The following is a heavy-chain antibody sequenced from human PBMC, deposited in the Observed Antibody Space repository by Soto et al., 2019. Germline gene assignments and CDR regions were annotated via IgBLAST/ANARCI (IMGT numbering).Heavy chain of an antibody. V-gene: IGHV4-59*12. J-gene: IGHJ6*02. CDR1: GGYISSYY. CDR3: ARGVKQQLGYYYYYGMDV. CDR2: LYYSGNT. D-gene: IGHD6-13*01. Sequence: ETLSLTSTVSGGYISSYYWSWILQPPGKGLEWIWDLYYSGNTNYNPSLKSRGTISVDTSKNQFSLKLSSVTAADXAVYYCARGVKQQLGYYYYYGMDVWGQGTTVSVS.